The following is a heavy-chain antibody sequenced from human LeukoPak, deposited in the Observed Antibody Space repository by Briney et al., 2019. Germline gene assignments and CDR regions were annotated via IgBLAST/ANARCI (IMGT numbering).Heavy chain of an antibody. Sequence: SETLSPTCIVSGGSIRSGSYYWGWVRQAPRKGLEWIGSIYYTGTTWYNPSLKSRVTMSVDTSKTQFSLRLSSVTAADMAVYYCAGQGGSYSFDFWGQGALVTVSS. CDR2: IYYTGTT. D-gene: IGHD1-26*01. CDR1: GGSIRSGSYY. V-gene: IGHV4-39*01. J-gene: IGHJ4*02. CDR3: AGQGGSYSFDF.